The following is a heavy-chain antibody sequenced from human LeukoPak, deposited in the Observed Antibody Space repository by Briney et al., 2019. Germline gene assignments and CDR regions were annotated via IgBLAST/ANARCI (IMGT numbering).Heavy chain of an antibody. CDR2: ISWNSGSI. D-gene: IGHD2-2*01. Sequence: GGSLRLSCAASGFTFDDYAMHWVRQAPGKGLEWVSGISWNSGSIGYADSVKGRFTISRDNAKNSLYLQMNSLGAEDTALYYCAKAHSVYCSSTSCPPFDPWGRGTLVTVSS. CDR3: AKAHSVYCSSTSCPPFDP. V-gene: IGHV3-9*01. CDR1: GFTFDDYA. J-gene: IGHJ5*02.